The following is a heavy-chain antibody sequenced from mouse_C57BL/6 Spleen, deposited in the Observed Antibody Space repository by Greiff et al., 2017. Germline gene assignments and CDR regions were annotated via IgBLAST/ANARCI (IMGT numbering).Heavy chain of an antibody. D-gene: IGHD1-1*01. J-gene: IGHJ4*01. CDR3: AREDGSSPYAMDY. Sequence: VQLQQSGAELVRPGASVTLSCKASGYTFTDYEMHWVKQTPVHGLEWIGAIDPETGGTAYNQKFKGKATFTADTSSNTAYMQLSSLTTEDSAIYYCAREDGSSPYAMDYWGQGTSVTVSS. V-gene: IGHV1-15*01. CDR2: IDPETGGT. CDR1: GYTFTDYE.